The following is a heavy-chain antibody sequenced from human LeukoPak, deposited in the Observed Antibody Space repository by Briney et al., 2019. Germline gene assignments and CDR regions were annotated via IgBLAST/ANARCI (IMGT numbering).Heavy chain of an antibody. CDR3: ARSARFGELFLDYYYGMDV. CDR1: GGSISSYY. V-gene: IGHV4-59*08. D-gene: IGHD3-10*01. CDR2: IYCSGST. J-gene: IGHJ6*02. Sequence: SETLSLTCTVSGGSISSYYWSWIRQPPGKGLEWIGYIYCSGSTNYNPSLKSRVTISVDTSKNQFSLKLSSVTAADTAVYYCARSARFGELFLDYYYGMDVWGQGTTVTVSS.